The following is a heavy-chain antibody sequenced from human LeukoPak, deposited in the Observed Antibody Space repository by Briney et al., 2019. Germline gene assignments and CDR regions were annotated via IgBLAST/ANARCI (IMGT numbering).Heavy chain of an antibody. CDR3: ARHARPTGGHTYGPIDY. D-gene: IGHD5-18*01. V-gene: IGHV4-39*01. CDR2: IYYSGSA. J-gene: IGHJ4*02. Sequence: SETLSPTCTVSGGSLSSSSYYWGWVRQPPGKGLEWIGSIYYSGSAHYNPSLKSRVTISVDTSKNQFSLRLTSVTAADTAVYYCARHARPTGGHTYGPIDYCGQGTLVTVSS. CDR1: GGSLSSSSYY.